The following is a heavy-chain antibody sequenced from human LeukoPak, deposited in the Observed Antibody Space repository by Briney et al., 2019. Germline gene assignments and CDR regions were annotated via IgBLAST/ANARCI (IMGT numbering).Heavy chain of an antibody. Sequence: GASVKVSCKPSGYTFTGYYMHWVRQAPGQGLEWMGWINANSGGTNYAQKFQGRVTMTRDTSISTAYMELSRLRSDDAAVYYCARCSRYDIWTGYPYWGQGTLVTVSP. CDR1: GYTFTGYY. V-gene: IGHV1-2*02. CDR2: INANSGGT. CDR3: ARCSRYDIWTGYPY. D-gene: IGHD3-9*01. J-gene: IGHJ4*02.